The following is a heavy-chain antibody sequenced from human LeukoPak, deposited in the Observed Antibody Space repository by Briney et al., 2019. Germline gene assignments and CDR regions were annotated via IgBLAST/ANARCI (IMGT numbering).Heavy chain of an antibody. CDR1: GYTVTSYG. J-gene: IGHJ6*04. D-gene: IGHD3-10*01. CDR2: ISAYNGNT. Sequence: ASVKVSCKASGYTVTSYGISWVRQAPGQGLEWMGWISAYNGNTNYAQKLQGRVTMTTDTSTSTAYMELRSLRSDDTAVYYCARDRYYYGSGSSDLYYYGMDVWGKGTTVTVSS. V-gene: IGHV1-18*04. CDR3: ARDRYYYGSGSSDLYYYGMDV.